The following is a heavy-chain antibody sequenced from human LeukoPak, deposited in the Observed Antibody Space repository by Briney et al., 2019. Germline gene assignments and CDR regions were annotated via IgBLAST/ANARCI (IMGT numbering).Heavy chain of an antibody. CDR3: ARDRGSGYVLDY. D-gene: IGHD5-12*01. J-gene: IGHJ4*02. CDR1: GGTFPSYA. Sequence: SGKVSSKASGGTFPSYAISWVRRAPGQGLGWMEGIIPIFGTANYAQKFPGRVTITADESTSTAYMELSSLRAEDTAVYYCARDRGSGYVLDYWGQGTLVTVSS. CDR2: IIPIFGTA. V-gene: IGHV1-69*13.